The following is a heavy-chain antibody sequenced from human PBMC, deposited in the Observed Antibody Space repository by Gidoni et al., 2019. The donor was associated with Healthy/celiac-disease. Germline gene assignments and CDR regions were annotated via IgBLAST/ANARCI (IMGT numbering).Heavy chain of an antibody. D-gene: IGHD3-3*01. J-gene: IGHJ4*02. V-gene: IGHV4-59*01. CDR2: IYYSGST. CDR1: GGSISSYY. Sequence: QVQLQESGPGLVKPSETLSLTCTVSGGSISSYYWSWIRQPPGKGLEWIGYIYYSGSTNYNPSLKSRVTISVDTSKNQFSLKLSSVTAADTAVYYCACSTYYDFWSGYQAVDYWGQGTLVTVSS. CDR3: ACSTYYDFWSGYQAVDY.